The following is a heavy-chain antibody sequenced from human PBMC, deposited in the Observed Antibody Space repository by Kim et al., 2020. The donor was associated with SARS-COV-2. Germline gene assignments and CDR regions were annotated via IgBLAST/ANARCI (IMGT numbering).Heavy chain of an antibody. V-gene: IGHV3-33*01. CDR1: GFTFSSYG. J-gene: IGHJ4*02. D-gene: IGHD1-7*01. Sequence: GGSLRLSCAASGFTFSSYGMHWVRQAPGKGLEWVAVIWYDGSNKYYADSVKGRFTISRDNSKNTLYLQMNSLRAEDTAVYYCARDCSRAGTTGVDYWGQGTLVTVSS. CDR3: ARDCSRAGTTGVDY. CDR2: IWYDGSNK.